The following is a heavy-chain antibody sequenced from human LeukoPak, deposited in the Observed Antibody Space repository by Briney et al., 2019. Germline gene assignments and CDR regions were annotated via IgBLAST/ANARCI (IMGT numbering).Heavy chain of an antibody. Sequence: GGSLRLSCVASGFTFSTYWMSWVRQAPGKGLEWVANLKYDGSGKYYVDSVKGRFTISRDNAKNTLYLQMNSLRAEDTAVYYCVREGDGSGYYSISLVYWGQGTLVSVSS. V-gene: IGHV3-7*01. D-gene: IGHD3-22*01. CDR3: VREGDGSGYYSISLVY. J-gene: IGHJ4*02. CDR1: GFTFSTYW. CDR2: LKYDGSGK.